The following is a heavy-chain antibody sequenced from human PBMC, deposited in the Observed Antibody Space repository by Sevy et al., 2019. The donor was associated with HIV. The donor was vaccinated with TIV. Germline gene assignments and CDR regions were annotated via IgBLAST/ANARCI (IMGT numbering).Heavy chain of an antibody. CDR2: MFYSGST. Sequence: SETLSLTCTVSGGSTSTYFWTWIRQPPGKGLEWIRYMFYSGSTNYNPSLKSRVTISVDMSKNQLSLKLSSVTAADTAVYYCARDLPHEIVGASSYAFDIWGQGTMVTVSS. CDR1: GGSTSTYF. CDR3: ARDLPHEIVGASSYAFDI. D-gene: IGHD1-26*01. V-gene: IGHV4-59*01. J-gene: IGHJ3*02.